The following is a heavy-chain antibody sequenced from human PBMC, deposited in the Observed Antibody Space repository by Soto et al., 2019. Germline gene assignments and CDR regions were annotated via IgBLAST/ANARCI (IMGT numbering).Heavy chain of an antibody. V-gene: IGHV3-64*01. CDR3: ARGRKDDYGDPGDFDY. CDR2: ITGNGGST. Sequence: EVQLVESVGGSVQPGGSVRLSCAASGFTFSSYGMHWVRQAPGKGLEYVSAITGNGGSTYYANSVKGRFTISRDNSKNTLYLQMGSLRADDMAVYYCARGRKDDYGDPGDFDYWGQGTLVTVSS. D-gene: IGHD4-17*01. J-gene: IGHJ4*02. CDR1: GFTFSSYG.